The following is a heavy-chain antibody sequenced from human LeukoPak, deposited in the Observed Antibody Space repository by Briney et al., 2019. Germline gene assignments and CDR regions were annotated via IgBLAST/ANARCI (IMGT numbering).Heavy chain of an antibody. Sequence: SETLSLTCAVYGGSFSGYYWSWIRQPPGKGLEWIGEINHSGSTNYNPSLKSRVTISVDTSKNQFSLKLSSVTAADTAVYYCARSPRVDNWFDPWGQGTLVTVSS. CDR3: ARSPRVDNWFDP. V-gene: IGHV4-34*01. D-gene: IGHD5/OR15-5a*01. CDR2: INHSGST. CDR1: GGSFSGYY. J-gene: IGHJ5*02.